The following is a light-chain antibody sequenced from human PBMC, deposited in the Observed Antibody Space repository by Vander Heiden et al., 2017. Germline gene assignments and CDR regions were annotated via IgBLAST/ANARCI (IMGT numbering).Light chain of an antibody. CDR2: EVS. J-gene: IGLJ1*01. CDR3: SSFAGFNTYV. V-gene: IGLV2-8*01. Sequence: DPNQATSGWGSAGRSVTISCTGTSSDVGGYNYVSWYQQHPGKAPKVVIYEVSQRPSGVPDRFSGSKSANTASLTVSVLQAEDEADYYCSSFAGFNTYVFGTGTKVTVL. CDR1: SSDVGGYNY.